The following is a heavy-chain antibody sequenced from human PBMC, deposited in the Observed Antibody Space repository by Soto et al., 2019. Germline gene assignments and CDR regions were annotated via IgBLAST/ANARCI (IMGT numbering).Heavy chain of an antibody. CDR2: INHSGFT. CDR1: GGSLRGHY. CDR3: ARAAVKLGATLFDS. D-gene: IGHD1-26*01. Sequence: SETLSLTCAVSGGSLRGHYCSWIRQSPEKGLEWIGEINHSGFTNYNPTLKSRVTISRDASKNQFSLRLSSMTAADSAVYFCARAAVKLGATLFDSWGQGTLVTVSS. V-gene: IGHV4-34*01. J-gene: IGHJ4*02.